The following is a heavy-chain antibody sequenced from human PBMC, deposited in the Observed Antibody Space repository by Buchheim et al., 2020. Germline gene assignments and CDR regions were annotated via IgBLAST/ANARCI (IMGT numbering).Heavy chain of an antibody. V-gene: IGHV3-30-3*01. CDR3: ATMPNPSGWNIGNDAVDI. J-gene: IGHJ3*02. CDR1: GFIFSSYA. Sequence: QVQLVGSGGGVVQPGRYHRVSCAGSGFIFSSYAMHWVRQAPGKGLEWVAAISHDADHKYVGDSVRGRFTVSRDNSRDTLFLEMNNLRAEDTAVYYCATMPNPSGWNIGNDAVDIWGQGT. D-gene: IGHD6-19*01. CDR2: ISHDADHK.